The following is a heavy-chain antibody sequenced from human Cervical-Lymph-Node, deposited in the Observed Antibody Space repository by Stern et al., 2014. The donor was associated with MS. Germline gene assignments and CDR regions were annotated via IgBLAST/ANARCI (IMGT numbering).Heavy chain of an antibody. CDR3: AHRTAGPFDY. CDR2: IYWDDQK. J-gene: IGHJ4*02. CDR1: GFSLSTSGLG. Sequence: QVTLKESGPALVKPTQTLTLTCTFSGFSLSTSGLGVGWIRQPPGEALEWLAYIYWDDQKRYSPSLKSRFTITKDTSKNQVVLTLTNVDPVDTATYYCAHRTAGPFDYWGQGTLVTVSS. V-gene: IGHV2-5*02.